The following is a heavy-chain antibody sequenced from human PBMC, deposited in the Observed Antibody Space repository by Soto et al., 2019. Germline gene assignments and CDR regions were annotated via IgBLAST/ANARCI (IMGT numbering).Heavy chain of an antibody. CDR2: IYYSGST. J-gene: IGHJ5*02. D-gene: IGHD5-12*01. Sequence: QVQMQESGPGLVKPSQTLSLTCTVSGGSISSGGYYWSWIRQHQGKGLEWIGYIYYSGSTYYHQSLKSRVTRSVHTAKNQFSLKLSAVTAADTAGYYCARVGWTLYCGYDYRFDPWGQGTLVTVSS. CDR3: ARVGWTLYCGYDYRFDP. V-gene: IGHV4-31*03. CDR1: GGSISSGGYY.